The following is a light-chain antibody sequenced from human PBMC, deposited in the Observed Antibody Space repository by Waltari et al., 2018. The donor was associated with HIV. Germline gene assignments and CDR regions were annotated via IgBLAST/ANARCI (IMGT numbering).Light chain of an antibody. J-gene: IGLJ3*02. V-gene: IGLV1-51*01. CDR3: GTWDNSLSVWV. CDR1: SFNNENNF. Sequence: QSVLTQPPSVSAAPGQKVTISCSGSSFNNENNFVSWYQQFPGTAPKLLIYDNNKRPSGSPDRFSGSKSGTSATLGITGLQTGDEAHYYCGTWDNSLSVWVFGGGTKVTVL. CDR2: DNN.